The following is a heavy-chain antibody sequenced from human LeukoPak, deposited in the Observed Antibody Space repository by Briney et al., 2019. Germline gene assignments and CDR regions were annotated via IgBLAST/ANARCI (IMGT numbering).Heavy chain of an antibody. D-gene: IGHD2-8*01. V-gene: IGHV4-30-4*08. Sequence: PQTLSLTCTVSGGSISSVDYYWSWIRQPPGKGLEWIGYIYYSGSTYYNPSLKSRVTISVDTSKNQFSLKLSSVTAADTAVYYCAAYCTNGVCHGGAFDIWGQGTMVTVSS. CDR3: AAYCTNGVCHGGAFDI. J-gene: IGHJ3*02. CDR1: GGSISSVDYY. CDR2: IYYSGST.